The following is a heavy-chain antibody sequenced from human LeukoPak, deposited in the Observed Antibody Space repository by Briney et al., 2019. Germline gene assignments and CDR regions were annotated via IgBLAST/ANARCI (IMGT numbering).Heavy chain of an antibody. CDR1: GFTFSSYP. CDR3: ASLRGGYRLY. D-gene: IGHD5-24*01. V-gene: IGHV3-23*01. Sequence: GGPLRLSCAPSGFTFSSYPMAWARQAPGKGLEWVSSITGSGGSTDYADPGKGRFTISRDNAKNSLYLQSNSLRAEDTAVYYCASLRGGYRLYWGQGTLVTVSS. J-gene: IGHJ4*02. CDR2: ITGSGGST.